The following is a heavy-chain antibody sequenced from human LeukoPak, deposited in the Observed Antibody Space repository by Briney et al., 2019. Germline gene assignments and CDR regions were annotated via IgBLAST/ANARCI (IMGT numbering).Heavy chain of an antibody. CDR3: AGGPDGAFDI. V-gene: IGHV3-21*01. D-gene: IGHD3-16*01. J-gene: IGHJ3*02. Sequence: PGGSLRLSCAASGFTFSSYAMSWVRQAPGKGLEWVSSISSSSSYIYYADSVKGRFTISRDNAKNSLYLQMNSLRAEDTAVYYCAGGPDGAFDIWGQGTMVTVSS. CDR1: GFTFSSYA. CDR2: ISSSSSYI.